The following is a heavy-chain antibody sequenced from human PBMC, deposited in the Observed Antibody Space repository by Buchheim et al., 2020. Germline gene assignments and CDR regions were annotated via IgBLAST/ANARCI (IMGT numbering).Heavy chain of an antibody. D-gene: IGHD1-26*01. V-gene: IGHV1-46*03. Sequence: QVQLVQSGAEVKKPGASVKVSCKASGYTFTSYYMHWVRQAPGQGLEWMGIINPSGGSTSYAQKFQGRVTMTRDTSTSTVYLELSSLRSEDTAVYYCARRYSGSFPVRWWYFDLWGRGTL. J-gene: IGHJ2*01. CDR2: INPSGGST. CDR1: GYTFTSYY. CDR3: ARRYSGSFPVRWWYFDL.